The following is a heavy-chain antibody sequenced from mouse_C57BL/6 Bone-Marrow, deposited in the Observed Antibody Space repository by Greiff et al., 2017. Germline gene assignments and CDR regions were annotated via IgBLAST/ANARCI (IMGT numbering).Heavy chain of an antibody. CDR2: IYPRSGNT. CDR3: ANYYGSSYDFDY. CDR1: GYTFTSYG. D-gene: IGHD1-1*01. J-gene: IGHJ2*01. V-gene: IGHV1-81*01. Sequence: QVQLQQSGAELARPGASVKLSCKASGYTFTSYGISWVKQRTGQGLEWIGEIYPRSGNTYYNEKFKGKATLTADKSSSTAYMELRSLTSEDSAVYFCANYYGSSYDFDYWGQGTTLTVSS.